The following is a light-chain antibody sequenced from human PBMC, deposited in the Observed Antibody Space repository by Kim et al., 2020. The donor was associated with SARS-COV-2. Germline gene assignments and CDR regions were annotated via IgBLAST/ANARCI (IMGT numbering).Light chain of an antibody. CDR2: DAS. CDR1: QSIGSY. J-gene: IGKJ3*01. Sequence: LSPGERGTRSCRASQSIGSYLAWYPQKPGQAPRLLIYDASNRATGIPARFSGSGSGTDFTLTISSLGPEDFAVYYCQQGSNWPRTFGPGTKVGIK. CDR3: QQGSNWPRT. V-gene: IGKV3-11*01.